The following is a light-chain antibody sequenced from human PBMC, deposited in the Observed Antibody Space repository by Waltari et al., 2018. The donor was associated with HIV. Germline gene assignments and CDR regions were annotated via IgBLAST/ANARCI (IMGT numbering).Light chain of an antibody. V-gene: IGLV2-23*01. Sequence: QSALTQPAPVSGSPGQSLTIPCIAATNHVVTFNLLSWYQHHPGSPPKLMFYEAAKRPADGSNRFSASKSGKTAALTISGLQAEDEADYYCCSSAGGRAVCGPGTKVTVL. J-gene: IGLJ1*01. CDR3: CSSAGGRAV. CDR1: TNHVVTFNL. CDR2: EAA.